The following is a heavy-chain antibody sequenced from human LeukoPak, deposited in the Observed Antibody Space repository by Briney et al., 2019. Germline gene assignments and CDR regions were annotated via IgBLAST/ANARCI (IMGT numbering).Heavy chain of an antibody. CDR2: INPSGAST. CDR1: GYTFTSYY. D-gene: IGHD6-19*01. V-gene: IGHV1-46*01. CDR3: AKDSIAVAGTLWEYFQH. J-gene: IGHJ1*01. Sequence: ASVKVSCKASGYTFTSYYMHWVRQAPGQGLEWMGIINPSGASTRYAQKFQGRVTMTRDMSTSTVYMELSSLRSEDTAVYYCAKDSIAVAGTLWEYFQHWGQGTLVTVSS.